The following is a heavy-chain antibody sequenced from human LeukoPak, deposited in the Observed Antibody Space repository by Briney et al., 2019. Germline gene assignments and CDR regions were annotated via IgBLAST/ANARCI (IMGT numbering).Heavy chain of an antibody. CDR2: IIPIFGTA. J-gene: IGHJ6*03. CDR1: GGTFSSYA. V-gene: IGHV1-69*01. D-gene: IGHD3-22*01. CDR3: ASSGGYQASYYYYMDV. Sequence: TSVKVSCKASGGTFSSYAISWVRHAPGQGFEWMGGIIPIFGTANYAQKFQGRVTITAHESTSTDYMELSSLRSEDTAVYYCASSGGYQASYYYYMDVWGKGTTVTVSS.